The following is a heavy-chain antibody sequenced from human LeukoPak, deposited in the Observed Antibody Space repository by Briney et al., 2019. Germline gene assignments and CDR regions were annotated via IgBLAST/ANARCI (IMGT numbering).Heavy chain of an antibody. CDR3: AREYDPYAFDI. J-gene: IGHJ3*02. CDR1: GGSISSGGYS. V-gene: IGHV4-30-2*01. Sequence: KPSETLSLTCAVSGGSISSGGYSWSWIRQPPGKGLEWIGYIYHSGSTYYNPSLKSRVTISVDRSKNQFSLKLSSVTAADTAVYYCAREYDPYAFDIWGQGTMVTVSS. CDR2: IYHSGST. D-gene: IGHD2-8*01.